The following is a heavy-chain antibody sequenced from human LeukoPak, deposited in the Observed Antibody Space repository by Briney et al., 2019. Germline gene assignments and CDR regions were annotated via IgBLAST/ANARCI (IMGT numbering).Heavy chain of an antibody. D-gene: IGHD1-26*01. J-gene: IGHJ6*03. CDR1: GYSISSGYY. CDR3: ARQGGSNSPHYYYYMDV. Sequence: SETLSLTCAVSGYSISSGYYWGWFRQPPGKGLEWIGCIYHSGSTQYNPSLKSRVTISVDTSKNQFSLNLSAVTAADTAVYYCARQGGSNSPHYYYYMDVWGKGTSVTVPS. V-gene: IGHV4-38-2*01. CDR2: IYHSGST.